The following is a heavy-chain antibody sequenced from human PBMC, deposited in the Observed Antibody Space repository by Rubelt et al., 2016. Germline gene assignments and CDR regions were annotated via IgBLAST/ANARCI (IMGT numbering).Heavy chain of an antibody. Sequence: QLQLQESGPGLVKPSETLSLTCTVSGGSISSSSYYWGWIRQPPGKGLEWIGNIYYSGSTSCNPSLKIRVPMSVDTSKNRFSLKLSSVTAADTAVYYCARQLSTSWYNNFDYWGQGTLVNVSS. J-gene: IGHJ4*02. CDR1: GGSISSSSYY. D-gene: IGHD6-13*01. CDR3: ARQLSTSWYNNFDY. CDR2: IYYSGST. V-gene: IGHV4-39*01.